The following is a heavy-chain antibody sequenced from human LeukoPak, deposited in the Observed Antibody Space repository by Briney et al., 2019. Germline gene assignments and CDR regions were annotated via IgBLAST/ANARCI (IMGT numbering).Heavy chain of an antibody. Sequence: SETLSLTCTVSGDSISSGDYYWSWIRQPAGKGLEWIGRIYTSGSTNYNPSLKSRVTMSVDTSKNQFSLKLSSVTAADTAVYYCARDRSYSSGWLGKYYYYYYMDVWGKGTTVTISS. V-gene: IGHV4-61*02. D-gene: IGHD6-19*01. CDR2: IYTSGST. CDR1: GDSISSGDYY. CDR3: ARDRSYSSGWLGKYYYYYYMDV. J-gene: IGHJ6*03.